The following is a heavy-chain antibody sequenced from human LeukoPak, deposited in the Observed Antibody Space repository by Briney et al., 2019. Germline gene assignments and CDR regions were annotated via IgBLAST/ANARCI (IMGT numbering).Heavy chain of an antibody. CDR3: ARGREIQLWKGYAFDI. J-gene: IGHJ3*02. CDR1: GGSISSSSYY. V-gene: IGHV4-39*07. D-gene: IGHD5-18*01. Sequence: PSETLSLTCTVSGGSISSSSYYWGWVRQPPGKGLEWVGEINHSGSTNYNPSLKSRVTISVDTSKNQFSLKLSSVTAADTAVYYCARGREIQLWKGYAFDIWGQGTMVTISS. CDR2: INHSGST.